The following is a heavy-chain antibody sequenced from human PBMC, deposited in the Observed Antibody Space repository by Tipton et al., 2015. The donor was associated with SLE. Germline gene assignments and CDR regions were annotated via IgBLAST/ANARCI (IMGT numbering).Heavy chain of an antibody. D-gene: IGHD7-27*01. Sequence: GLVKPSQTLSPTCVISGDSVSSKSAAWNWLRQSPSRGLEWLGRTYSRSQWYNDYAASVRSRITINADTSKNQFSLQLNSVTSEDAAVYYCARDPLDKWGRGAFDVWGQGTMVTVSS. CDR3: ARDPLDKWGRGAFDV. CDR1: GDSVSSKSAA. J-gene: IGHJ3*01. CDR2: TYSRSQWYN. V-gene: IGHV6-1*01.